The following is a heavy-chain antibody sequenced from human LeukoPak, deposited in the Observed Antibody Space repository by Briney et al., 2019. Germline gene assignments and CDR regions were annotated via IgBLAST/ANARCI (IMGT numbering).Heavy chain of an antibody. D-gene: IGHD3-10*01. CDR1: GGSISSSSYY. CDR3: ATGRLWFGENYFDY. V-gene: IGHV4-61*02. CDR2: IYTSGST. Sequence: PSETLSLTCTVSGGSISSSSYYWGWIRQPPGKGLEWIGRIYTSGSTNYNPSLKSRVTISVDTSKNQFSLKLSSVTAADTAVYYCATGRLWFGENYFDYWGQGTLVTVSS. J-gene: IGHJ4*02.